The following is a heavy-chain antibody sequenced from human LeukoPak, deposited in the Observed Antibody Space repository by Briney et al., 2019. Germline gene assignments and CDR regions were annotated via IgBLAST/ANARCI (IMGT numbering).Heavy chain of an antibody. CDR3: ARRNAMDV. V-gene: IGHV3-33*03. J-gene: IGHJ6*02. CDR2: IWFDGSNK. Sequence: GGSLRLSCAASGFIFSNDAMHWVRQAPGKGLEWVAFIWFDGSNKHYADSVKGRFTVSRDDAKSSLYLQMNSLRAEDTAVYYCARRNAMDVWGQGTTVIVFS. CDR1: GFIFSNDA.